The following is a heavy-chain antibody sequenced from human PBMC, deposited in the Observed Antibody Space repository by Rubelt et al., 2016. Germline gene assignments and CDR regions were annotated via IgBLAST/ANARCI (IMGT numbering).Heavy chain of an antibody. D-gene: IGHD3-10*01. CDR1: GFTFSNHA. CDR3: AKDAPPGSGTYYFDY. Sequence: AQPGGSLRLSCAASGFTFSNHAMTWVRQAPGKGLERVSSISASGGDTYYADSVRGRLTVSRDNSKNTVFRQMNSLRAEDTAVYYYAKDAPPGSGTYYFDYWGQGTLVTVSS. V-gene: IGHV3-23*01. J-gene: IGHJ4*02. CDR2: ISASGGDT.